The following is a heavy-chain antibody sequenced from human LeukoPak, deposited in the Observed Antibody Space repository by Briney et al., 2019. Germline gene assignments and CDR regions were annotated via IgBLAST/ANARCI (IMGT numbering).Heavy chain of an antibody. D-gene: IGHD5-18*01. CDR3: ARLTAMVTSFDY. CDR2: IYYSGST. V-gene: IGHV4-31*03. J-gene: IGHJ4*02. CDR1: GGSISSGGYY. Sequence: SETLSLTCTVSGGSISSGGYYWSWIRQHPGKGLEWIGYIYYSGSTYYNPSLKSRVTISVDTSKNQFSLKLSSVTAADTAVYYCARLTAMVTSFDYWGQGTLVTVSS.